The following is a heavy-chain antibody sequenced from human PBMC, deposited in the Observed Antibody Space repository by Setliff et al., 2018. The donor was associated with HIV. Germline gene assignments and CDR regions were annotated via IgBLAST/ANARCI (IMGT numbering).Heavy chain of an antibody. Sequence: PSETLSLTCAVYGGSLSNYYWTWIRQTPGEGLEWIGEIDHSGSTKYNPSLKSRVAISVDTSKNQFSLKVNSVTAADTAIYYCARGRQFTFWSAYMHMDVWGKGTSVTVSS. V-gene: IGHV4-34*01. CDR3: ARGRQFTFWSAYMHMDV. D-gene: IGHD3-3*01. CDR2: IDHSGST. J-gene: IGHJ6*03. CDR1: GGSLSNYY.